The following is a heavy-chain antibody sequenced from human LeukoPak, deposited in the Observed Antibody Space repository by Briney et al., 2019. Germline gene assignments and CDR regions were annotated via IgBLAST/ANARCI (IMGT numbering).Heavy chain of an antibody. V-gene: IGHV4-39*07. CDR2: IYYSGST. Sequence: PSETLSLTCTVSGGSISSSSYYWGWIRQPPGKGLEWIGSIYYSGSTYYNPSLKSRVTISVDTSKNQFSLKLSSVTAADTAVYYCARKVYYDSSGYSAFDYWGQGTLVTVSS. CDR3: ARKVYYDSSGYSAFDY. CDR1: GGSISSSSYY. J-gene: IGHJ4*02. D-gene: IGHD3-22*01.